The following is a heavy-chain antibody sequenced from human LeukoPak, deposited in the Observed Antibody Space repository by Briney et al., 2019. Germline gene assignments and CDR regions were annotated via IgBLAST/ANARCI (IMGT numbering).Heavy chain of an antibody. J-gene: IGHJ3*02. V-gene: IGHV1-69*01. CDR2: IIPIFGTA. Sequence: SVKASCKASGGTFSSYAISWVRQAPGQGLEWMGGIIPIFGTANYAQKFQGRVTITADESTSTAYMELSSLRSEDTAVYYCAREVHLQDTAMVSLGIWGQGTMVTVSS. CDR3: AREVHLQDTAMVSLGI. CDR1: GGTFSSYA. D-gene: IGHD5-18*01.